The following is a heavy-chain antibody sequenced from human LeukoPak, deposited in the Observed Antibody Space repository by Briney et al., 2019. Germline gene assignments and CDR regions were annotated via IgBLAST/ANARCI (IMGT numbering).Heavy chain of an antibody. D-gene: IGHD6-13*01. CDR1: GYTFTSYG. CDR3: ARDRASSSWASFDY. Sequence: ASVKVSCKASGYTFTSYGISWVRQAPGQGLEWMGWISAYNGNTNYAQKLQGRVTMTPDTSTSTAYMELRSLRSDDTAVYYCARDRASSSWASFDYWGQGTLVTVSS. J-gene: IGHJ4*02. V-gene: IGHV1-18*01. CDR2: ISAYNGNT.